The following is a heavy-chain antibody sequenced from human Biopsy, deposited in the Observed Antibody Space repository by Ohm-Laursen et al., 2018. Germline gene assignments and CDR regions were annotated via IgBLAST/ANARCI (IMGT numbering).Heavy chain of an antibody. CDR2: ISGGGTI. CDR3: ARDTRWSPYSMDV. J-gene: IGHJ6*02. CDR1: GFSFSDYH. Sequence: LSLTCAASGFSFSDYHMRWIRQAPGRGLEWVSYISGGGTIYYGDSMKGRVTISRDNAKNSLYLQMHSLRAKDTAAYYCARDTRWSPYSMDVWGQGTTVTVSS. V-gene: IGHV3-11*01. D-gene: IGHD4-23*01.